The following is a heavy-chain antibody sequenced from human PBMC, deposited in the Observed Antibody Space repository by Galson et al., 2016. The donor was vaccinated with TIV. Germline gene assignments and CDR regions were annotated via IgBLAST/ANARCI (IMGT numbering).Heavy chain of an antibody. D-gene: IGHD5-12*01. Sequence: SETLSLTCTVSGGSIRSQSWSWIRQPAGKGLEWIGRIDVSGNTDYSPSLKSRVTMSQDTSNNQFSIRLISLTAADTAVYYCTREIYSGYFAYWGQGALVTVSS. CDR1: GGSIRSQS. CDR2: IDVSGNT. J-gene: IGHJ4*02. CDR3: TREIYSGYFAY. V-gene: IGHV4-4*07.